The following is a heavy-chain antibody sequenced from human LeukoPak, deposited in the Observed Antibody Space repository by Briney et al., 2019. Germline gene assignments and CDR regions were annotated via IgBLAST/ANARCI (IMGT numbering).Heavy chain of an antibody. CDR2: ISYDGSNK. CDR1: GFTFSSYE. Sequence: PGGSLRLSCAASGFTFSSYEMNWVRQAPGKGLEWVAVISYDGSNKYYADSVKGRFTISRDNSKNTVFLQMSSLRAEDTAVYYCAKDRHFDSNVFDYWGQGTLVTVSS. CDR3: AKDRHFDSNVFDY. D-gene: IGHD2-21*01. J-gene: IGHJ4*02. V-gene: IGHV3-30*18.